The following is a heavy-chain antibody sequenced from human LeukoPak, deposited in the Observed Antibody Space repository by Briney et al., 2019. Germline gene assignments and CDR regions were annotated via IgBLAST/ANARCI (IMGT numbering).Heavy chain of an antibody. CDR2: IWSDGTHE. V-gene: IGHV3-33*01. D-gene: IGHD3-16*01. CDR3: AREGGSGAYSGNFDY. CDR1: GFTFSSYG. J-gene: IGHJ4*02. Sequence: GRSLRLSCAASGFTFSSYGMHWVRQAPGKGLEWVAVIWSDGTHEKYADSVKGRFTISRDNSNSTLYLQMSSLRAEDTAVYYCAREGGSGAYSGNFDYWGQGSPVTVPS.